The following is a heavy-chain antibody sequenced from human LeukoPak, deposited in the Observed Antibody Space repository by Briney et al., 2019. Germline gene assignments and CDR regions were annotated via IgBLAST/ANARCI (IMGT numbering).Heavy chain of an antibody. Sequence: SQTLSLTCAVSGDSVSSNSAAWNWIRQSPSRGLEWLGRTYYRSKWYNDYAVSVKSRITINPDTSKNQFSLQLNSATPEDTAVYYCARDVPSYGSGSYYNAVLDYWGQGTLVTVSS. CDR3: ARDVPSYGSGSYYNAVLDY. J-gene: IGHJ4*02. CDR2: TYYRSKWYN. CDR1: GDSVSSNSAA. D-gene: IGHD3-10*01. V-gene: IGHV6-1*01.